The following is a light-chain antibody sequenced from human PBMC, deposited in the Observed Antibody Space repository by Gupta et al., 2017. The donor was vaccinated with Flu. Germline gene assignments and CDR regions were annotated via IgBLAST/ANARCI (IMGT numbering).Light chain of an antibody. J-gene: IGLJ3*02. CDR2: DNK. CDR1: NSNIGNNV. Sequence: GRNSNIGNNVVTRYQKTPGTAHRLLIYDNKKRPSGITDRFSGSKAGTSATVGIAGLQTGDEAYYYGATGENNKRGVFGGGTKLTVL. V-gene: IGLV1-51*01. CDR3: ATGENNKRGV.